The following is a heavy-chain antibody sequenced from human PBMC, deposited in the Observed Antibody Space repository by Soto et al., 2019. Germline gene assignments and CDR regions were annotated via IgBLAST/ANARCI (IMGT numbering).Heavy chain of an antibody. CDR1: GGTFSSYA. CDR3: ARDWYYYDSSGYKHDAFDI. J-gene: IGHJ3*02. CDR2: IIPIFGTA. D-gene: IGHD3-22*01. V-gene: IGHV1-69*13. Sequence: GASVKVSCKASGGTFSSYAISWVRQAPGQGLEWMGGIIPIFGTANYAQKFQGRVTITADESTSTAYMELSSLRSEDTAVYYCARDWYYYDSSGYKHDAFDIWGQGTMVTV.